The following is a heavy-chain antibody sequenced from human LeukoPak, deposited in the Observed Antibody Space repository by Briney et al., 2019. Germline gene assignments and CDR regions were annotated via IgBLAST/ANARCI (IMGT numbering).Heavy chain of an antibody. CDR1: RFTFSTYA. J-gene: IGHJ4*02. V-gene: IGHV3-23*01. Sequence: GGSLRLSCVASRFTFSTYAVNWVRQAPGKGLEWVSAISSNGDITYYAASVRGRFTISRDNSKNTVFLQMNSLRADDTAVYYCATVKRDCSGGTCYSYDYWGQGTLVTVSS. D-gene: IGHD2-15*01. CDR2: ISSNGDIT. CDR3: ATVKRDCSGGTCYSYDY.